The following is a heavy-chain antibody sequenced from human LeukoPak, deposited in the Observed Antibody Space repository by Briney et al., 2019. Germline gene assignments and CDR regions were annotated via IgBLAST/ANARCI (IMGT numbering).Heavy chain of an antibody. D-gene: IGHD3-16*01. Sequence: SVKVSCKASGYPFTSYAISWVRPAPGQGLEWMGWISPYTGDTYYAQNLQGRVTMTTDTSTTTAYMDVKSLESDDTAVYYCARAGQGGALDYWGQGTLVTVSS. CDR2: ISPYTGDT. CDR3: ARAGQGGALDY. J-gene: IGHJ4*02. V-gene: IGHV1-18*01. CDR1: GYPFTSYA.